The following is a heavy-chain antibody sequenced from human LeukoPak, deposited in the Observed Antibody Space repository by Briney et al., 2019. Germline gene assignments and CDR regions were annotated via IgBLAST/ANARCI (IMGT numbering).Heavy chain of an antibody. CDR1: GFTFSNYN. J-gene: IGHJ4*02. CDR2: ISSSSYI. CDR3: ARPGGLAAAGASSDFEY. D-gene: IGHD6-13*01. V-gene: IGHV3-21*01. Sequence: PGGSLRLSCAASGFTFSNYNMNWIRQAPGKGLEWVSSISSSSYIYYADLVKGRFTISRDNAKSSVHLQMNSLRAEDTAVYYCARPGGLAAAGASSDFEYWGQGTLVTVSS.